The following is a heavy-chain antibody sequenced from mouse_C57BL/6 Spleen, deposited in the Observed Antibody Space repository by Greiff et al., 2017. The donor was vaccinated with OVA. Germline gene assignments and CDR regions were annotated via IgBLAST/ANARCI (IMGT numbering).Heavy chain of an antibody. Sequence: EVQLVESEGGLVQPGSSMKLSCTASGFTFSDYYMAWVRQVPEKGLEWVANINYDGSSTYYLDSLKSRFIISRDNAKNILYLQMSSLKSEDTATXDCARTTRVTPFDYWGQGTTLTVSS. CDR2: INYDGSST. CDR1: GFTFSDYY. D-gene: IGHD2-2*01. CDR3: ARTTRVTPFDY. J-gene: IGHJ2*01. V-gene: IGHV5-16*01.